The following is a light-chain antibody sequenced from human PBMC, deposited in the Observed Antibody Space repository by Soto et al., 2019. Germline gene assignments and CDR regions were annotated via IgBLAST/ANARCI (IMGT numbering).Light chain of an antibody. CDR1: HYVYSN. V-gene: IGKV3-15*01. CDR2: RAS. J-gene: IGKJ1*01. Sequence: EIVMTQSPATLSVSPGERATLSCTASHYVYSNVAWFQQRPGQAPRLLIYRASARATGTPARFSGSGSGTEFTLTITSLQSEDFALSYCQQYQNLWTFGQGTEVEI. CDR3: QQYQNLWT.